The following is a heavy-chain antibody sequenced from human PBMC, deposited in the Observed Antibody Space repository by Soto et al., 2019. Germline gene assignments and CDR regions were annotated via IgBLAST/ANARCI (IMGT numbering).Heavy chain of an antibody. J-gene: IGHJ5*02. V-gene: IGHV5-51*01. Sequence: LGESLKISCKGSGYSFTSYWIGWVRQMPGKGLEWMGIIYPGDSDTRYSPSFQGQVTISADKSISTAYLQWSSLKASDTAMYYCARTWWDIVVVPAAMETFSHWFDPWGQGTLVTVSS. CDR2: IYPGDSDT. D-gene: IGHD2-2*01. CDR1: GYSFTSYW. CDR3: ARTWWDIVVVPAAMETFSHWFDP.